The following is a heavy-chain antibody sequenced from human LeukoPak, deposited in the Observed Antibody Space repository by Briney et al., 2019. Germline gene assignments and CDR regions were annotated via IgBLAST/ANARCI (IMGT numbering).Heavy chain of an antibody. J-gene: IGHJ6*02. Sequence: PSETLSLTCTVSGGSISSYYWSWIRQPPGKGLEWIGYIYYSGSTNYNPSLKSRVTISVDTSKSQFSLKLSSVTAADTAVYYCARSRYSGSYYYYYGMDVWGQGTTVTVSS. CDR3: ARSRYSGSYYYYYGMDV. CDR2: IYYSGST. D-gene: IGHD1-26*01. CDR1: GGSISSYY. V-gene: IGHV4-59*01.